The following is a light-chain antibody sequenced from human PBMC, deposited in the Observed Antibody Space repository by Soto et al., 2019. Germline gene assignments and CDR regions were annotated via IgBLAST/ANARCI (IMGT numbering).Light chain of an antibody. CDR1: QSVSSS. CDR2: GAS. V-gene: IGKV3-15*01. J-gene: IGKJ4*01. CDR3: QQYNNWPLT. Sequence: EIGLTQSPGTLSLSPGERATLSCRASQSVSSSFLAWYQQKPGQAPRLLIYGASTRATGIPARFSGSGSGTEFTLTISSQQSEDFAVYYCQQYNNWPLTFGGGTKVDIK.